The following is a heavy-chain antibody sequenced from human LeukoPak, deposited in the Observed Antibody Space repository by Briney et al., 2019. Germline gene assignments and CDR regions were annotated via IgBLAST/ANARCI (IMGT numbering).Heavy chain of an antibody. CDR3: VRVLWTWALNYYYGMDV. CDR1: GYSFGTNW. D-gene: IGHD2-8*02. J-gene: IGHJ6*02. CDR2: IYPGDSDT. V-gene: IGHV5-51*01. Sequence: TGESLKISCTGSGYSFGTNWIGWVRQMPGKGLEWMGIIYPGDSDTRYSPSFQGQVTISADKSISTAYLQWNNLKASDTAMYYCVRVLWTWALNYYYGMDVWGQGTTVTVSS.